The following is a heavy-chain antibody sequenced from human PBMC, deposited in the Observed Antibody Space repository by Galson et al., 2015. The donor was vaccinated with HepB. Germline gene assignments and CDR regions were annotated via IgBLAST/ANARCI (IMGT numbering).Heavy chain of an antibody. CDR3: AKDVIALYGDYLVREPN. CDR2: ISGSGTIT. Sequence: SLRLSCAASGFIFSDYYMTWIRQAPGKGLEWVSYISGSGTITSYADSVKGRFVVSRDNAKNSLYLQMNILRAEDTAVYYCAKDVIALYGDYLVREPNWGQGTLVTVSS. CDR1: GFIFSDYY. D-gene: IGHD4-17*01. V-gene: IGHV3-11*01. J-gene: IGHJ4*02.